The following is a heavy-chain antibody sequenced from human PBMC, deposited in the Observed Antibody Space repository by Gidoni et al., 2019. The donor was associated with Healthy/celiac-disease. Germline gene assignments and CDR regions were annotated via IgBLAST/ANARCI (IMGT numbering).Heavy chain of an antibody. CDR3: TRLGVGGYCTNGVCSSDV. CDR1: GFTFSGSA. D-gene: IGHD2-8*01. Sequence: EVQLVESGGGLVQPGGSLKLSCAASGFTFSGSAMHWVRQASGKGLEWVGRIRSKANSYATAYAASVKGRFTISRDDSKNTAYLQMNSLKTEDTAVYYCTRLGVGGYCTNGVCSSDVWGQGTTVTVSS. J-gene: IGHJ6*02. CDR2: IRSKANSYAT. V-gene: IGHV3-73*02.